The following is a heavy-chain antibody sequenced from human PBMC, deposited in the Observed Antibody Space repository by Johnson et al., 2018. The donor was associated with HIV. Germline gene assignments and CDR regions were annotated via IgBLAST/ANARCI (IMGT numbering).Heavy chain of an antibody. Sequence: VQLVESGGGLVQPGGSLRLSCAASGFAVSSKTMSWVRQAPGKGLEWVSLIYGGGSTFYADSVKGRFTVSRDNTKNTLYLQMNSLRAEDTAVYYCARDRSPYNFWSGYDNDAFDIWGQGTMVTVSS. V-gene: IGHV3-66*02. D-gene: IGHD3-3*01. CDR1: GFAVSSKT. CDR3: ARDRSPYNFWSGYDNDAFDI. CDR2: IYGGGST. J-gene: IGHJ3*02.